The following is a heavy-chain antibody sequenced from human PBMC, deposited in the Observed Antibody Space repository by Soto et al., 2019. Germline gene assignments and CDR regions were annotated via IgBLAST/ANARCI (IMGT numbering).Heavy chain of an antibody. V-gene: IGHV4-31*03. Sequence: QVQLQESGPGLVRPSQSLSLTCTVSGCSISSGGFYWSWIRQHPGKGLEWIGYIPHSGSNYYNASLKSRVVALVATSTNRFSREVTCVLASDTAVYYCARVPQCYDCLSDYHIANCFDYWGQGTLVTVSS. CDR2: IPHSGSN. D-gene: IGHD3-3*01. CDR3: ARVPQCYDCLSDYHIANCFDY. CDR1: GCSISSGGFY. J-gene: IGHJ4*02.